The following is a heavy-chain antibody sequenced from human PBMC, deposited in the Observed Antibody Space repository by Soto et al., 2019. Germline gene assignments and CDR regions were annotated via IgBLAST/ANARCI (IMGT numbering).Heavy chain of an antibody. CDR2: ISSDGATK. CDR3: ARSSVHIAAAGRLDL. J-gene: IGHJ5*02. CDR1: GFAFRSHA. D-gene: IGHD6-13*01. Sequence: GGSLRLSCTASGFAFRSHAMQWVRQAPGKGLEWVAVISSDGATKYVADSLKGRFTISRDNFESTMSLQMNNLRPEDTALYYCARSSVHIAAAGRLDLWGPGTLVTV. V-gene: IGHV3-30*14.